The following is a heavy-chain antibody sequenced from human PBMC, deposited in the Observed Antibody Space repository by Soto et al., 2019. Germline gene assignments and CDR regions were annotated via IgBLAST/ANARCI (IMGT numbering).Heavy chain of an antibody. V-gene: IGHV4-39*01. D-gene: IGHD1-26*01. CDR2: IYYSGST. CDR1: GGSISSSSYY. Sequence: PSETLSLTCTVSGGSISSSSYYWGWIRQPPGKGLEWIGSIYYSGSTYYNPSLKSRVTISVDTSKNQFSLKLSSVTAADTAVYYCARHRGVGATFAWFDPWGQGTLVTVSS. CDR3: ARHRGVGATFAWFDP. J-gene: IGHJ5*02.